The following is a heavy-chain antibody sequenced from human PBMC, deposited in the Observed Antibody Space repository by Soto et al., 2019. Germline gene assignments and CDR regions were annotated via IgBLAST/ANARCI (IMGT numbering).Heavy chain of an antibody. Sequence: PSETLSLTCTVSGGSISSSSYYWGWIRQPPGKGLEWIGCIYYSGSTYYNPSPKSRVTISVDTSKNQFSLKLSSVTAADTAVYYCARVLPYDSSGYYLDPDYYYGMDVWGQGTTVTVSS. J-gene: IGHJ6*02. CDR3: ARVLPYDSSGYYLDPDYYYGMDV. CDR2: IYYSGST. CDR1: GGSISSSSYY. V-gene: IGHV4-39*07. D-gene: IGHD3-22*01.